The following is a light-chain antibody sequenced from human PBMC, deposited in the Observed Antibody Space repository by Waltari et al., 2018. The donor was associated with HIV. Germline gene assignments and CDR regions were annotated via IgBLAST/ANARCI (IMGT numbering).Light chain of an antibody. V-gene: IGLV1-47*01. J-gene: IGLJ3*02. CDR1: SSNIGSNY. CDR2: RNN. CDR3: AAWDDSLSGWV. Sequence: QSVLTQPPSASGTPGQRVTISCSGSSSNIGSNYVYWYQQPPGTTPKLLTYRNNQRPSAVPDRFSGSKACTSASLAISGLRSEDEADYYCAAWDDSLSGWVFGGGTKLTVL.